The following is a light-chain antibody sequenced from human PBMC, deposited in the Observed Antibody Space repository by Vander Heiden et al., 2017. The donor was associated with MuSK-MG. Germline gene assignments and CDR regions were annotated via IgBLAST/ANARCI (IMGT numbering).Light chain of an antibody. Sequence: DIQMTQSPSSLSASVGDRVTITCRASQSISSYLNWYQQKPGKAPKLLIYAASSLQSGVPSRFSGSGSGTDFTLTISRLQPEDIATYYCQQSDSTQLFGGGTKVEIK. J-gene: IGKJ4*01. CDR3: QQSDSTQL. V-gene: IGKV1-39*01. CDR1: QSISSY. CDR2: AAS.